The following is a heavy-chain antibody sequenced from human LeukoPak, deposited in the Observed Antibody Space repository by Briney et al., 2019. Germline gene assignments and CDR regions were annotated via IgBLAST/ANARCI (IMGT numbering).Heavy chain of an antibody. Sequence: HGESLKISCKGSGYNFANYWIAWVRQVPGKGLEWMAIIFPDDSDTRYSPSFQGQVTVSADKSTSTAYLQWSTLKGSDTAMYYCARHMVVAATSWFDPWGQGTLVTVSS. CDR3: ARHMVVAATSWFDP. D-gene: IGHD2-15*01. CDR2: IFPDDSDT. CDR1: GYNFANYW. J-gene: IGHJ5*02. V-gene: IGHV5-51*01.